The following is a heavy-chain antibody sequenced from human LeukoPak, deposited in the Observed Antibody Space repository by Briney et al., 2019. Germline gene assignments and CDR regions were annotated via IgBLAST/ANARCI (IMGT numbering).Heavy chain of an antibody. D-gene: IGHD6-6*01. Sequence: GGSLRLSCAASGFTLGSCWMSWVRQAQGPGLGGVGNIRQDGSEKTYVDCVKSRFTTSRDNAKNSLYLLMISLRAEDTAVYYCALNIEGYSSSSLRYYYYYMDVWGKGTTVTVSS. J-gene: IGHJ6*03. CDR1: GFTLGSCW. CDR2: IRQDGSEK. V-gene: IGHV3-7*02. CDR3: ALNIEGYSSSSLRYYYYYMDV.